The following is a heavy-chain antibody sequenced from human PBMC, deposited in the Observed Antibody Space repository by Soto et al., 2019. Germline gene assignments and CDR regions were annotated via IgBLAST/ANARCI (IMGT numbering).Heavy chain of an antibody. D-gene: IGHD2-15*01. J-gene: IGHJ6*02. V-gene: IGHV3-30*04. CDR3: ARGDREDTAVVLGLRPGEYGVGV. Sequence: QVQLVESGGGVVQPGRSLRLSCAASGFTFSNYAMHWVRQAPGKGLECVAVISYNGGNRFYRDYVKGRFTISRDNSKNTVILQNDSLRYEDAAVYYCARGDREDTAVVLGLRPGEYGVGVWCQGTTVTVSS. CDR1: GFTFSNYA. CDR2: ISYNGGNR.